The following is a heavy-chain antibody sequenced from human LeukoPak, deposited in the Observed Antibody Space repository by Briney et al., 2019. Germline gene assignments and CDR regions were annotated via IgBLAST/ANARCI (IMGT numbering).Heavy chain of an antibody. CDR2: VNPNSGNT. V-gene: IGHV1-8*01. J-gene: IGHJ5*02. D-gene: IGHD6-13*01. Sequence: ASVKVSCKASGYTFTSFDINWVRQATGQGLEWMGWVNPNSGNTGFAQKFQGRVSMTRSTSISTAYMELSSLRSEDTAGYYCARAHCRENMPAADTGCWFDPWGQGTLVTVSS. CDR1: GYTFTSFD. CDR3: ARAHCRENMPAADTGCWFDP.